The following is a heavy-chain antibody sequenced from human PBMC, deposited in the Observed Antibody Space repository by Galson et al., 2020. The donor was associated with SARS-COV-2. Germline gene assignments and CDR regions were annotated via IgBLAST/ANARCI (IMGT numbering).Heavy chain of an antibody. CDR3: ARQAAECSCVICRHPYFGAMEG. J-gene: IGHJ6*02. CDR2: FYQDGTS. D-gene: IGHD2-8*02. CDR1: GISVKRGHF. V-gene: IGHV4-38-2*01. Sequence: SETLSLTCAVSGISVKRGHFWGWIRQPPGKGLEWIGNFYQDGTSYYNPSLKSRVTISIDTSTNLISLRLKSVTAADTAVYYCARQAAECSCVICRHPYFGAMEGCGRGTTVSVSS.